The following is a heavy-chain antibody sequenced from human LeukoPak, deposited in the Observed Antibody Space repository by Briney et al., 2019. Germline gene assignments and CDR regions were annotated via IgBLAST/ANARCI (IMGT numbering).Heavy chain of an antibody. V-gene: IGHV4-31*03. CDR1: GVSISSGGHY. CDR3: ARDLSGSGNWFDP. D-gene: IGHD3-10*01. Sequence: SETLSFTCTVSGVSISSGGHYWSWIRQHPGKGLEWIGYMYYSGSTYYNPSLESRVTMSIDASRNQFSLKVTSVTAADTAVYYCARDLSGSGNWFDPWGQETLVTVSS. CDR2: MYYSGST. J-gene: IGHJ5*02.